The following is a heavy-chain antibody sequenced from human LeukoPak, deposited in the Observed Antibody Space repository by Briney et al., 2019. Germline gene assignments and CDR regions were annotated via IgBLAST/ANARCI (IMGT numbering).Heavy chain of an antibody. CDR1: GYTFTGYY. V-gene: IGHV1-2*02. Sequence: ASVKVSCKASGYTFTGYYMHWVRQAPGQGLEWMGWINPNSGGTNYAQKFQGRVTMTRDTSISTAYMELSRLRSDDTAVYYCARGEYYYGSGSYYRSFDYWGQGTLVTVSS. D-gene: IGHD3-10*01. CDR3: ARGEYYYGSGSYYRSFDY. CDR2: INPNSGGT. J-gene: IGHJ4*02.